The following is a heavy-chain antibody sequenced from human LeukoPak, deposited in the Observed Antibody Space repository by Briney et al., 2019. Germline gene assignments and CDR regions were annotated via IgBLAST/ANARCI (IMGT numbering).Heavy chain of an antibody. CDR1: GFTFSSYS. V-gene: IGHV3-48*01. D-gene: IGHD1-20*01. CDR2: ISGSSSAI. CDR3: AREGFNWNDSAGN. Sequence: GGSLRLSCAASGFTFSSYSMNWVRQAPGKGLEWISYISGSSSAIYYADSVKGRFTISRDNSKNTLYLQMNSLRAGDTAVYYCAREGFNWNDSAGNWGQGTLVTVSS. J-gene: IGHJ4*02.